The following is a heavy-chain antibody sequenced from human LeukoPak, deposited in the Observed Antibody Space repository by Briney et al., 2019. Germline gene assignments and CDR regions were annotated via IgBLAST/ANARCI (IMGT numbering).Heavy chain of an antibody. CDR1: GFSFTTYG. D-gene: IGHD3-22*01. CDR2: IKRDGSDK. Sequence: GGSLRLSCAASGFSFTTYGMSWVRQAPGKGLEWVANIKRDGSDKYYVDSVKGRFTISRDNAKNSLYLQMNSLRAEDTAVYYCARDWVDYYDSSGYVDAFDIWGQGTMVTVSS. CDR3: ARDWVDYYDSSGYVDAFDI. V-gene: IGHV3-7*01. J-gene: IGHJ3*02.